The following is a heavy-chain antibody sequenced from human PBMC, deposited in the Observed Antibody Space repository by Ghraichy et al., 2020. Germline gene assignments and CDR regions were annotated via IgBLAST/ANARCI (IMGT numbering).Heavy chain of an antibody. J-gene: IGHJ4*02. Sequence: GGSLRLSCAASGFTFSSYAMSWVRQAPGKGLEWVSAISSSGGSTYYEDSVKGRFTISRDNSKNTLFLQMNSLRAEDTAIYYCAKDPHYFGSGSFYDYWGQGTLVTVSS. V-gene: IGHV3-23*01. D-gene: IGHD3-10*01. CDR1: GFTFSSYA. CDR2: ISSSGGST. CDR3: AKDPHYFGSGSFYDY.